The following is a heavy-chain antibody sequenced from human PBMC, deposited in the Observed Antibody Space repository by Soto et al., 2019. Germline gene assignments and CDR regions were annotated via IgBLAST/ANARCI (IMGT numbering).Heavy chain of an antibody. CDR1: GFTFSSYA. J-gene: IGHJ4*02. CDR2: ISGSGGST. V-gene: IGHV3-23*04. Sequence: EVQLVESGGALVQPGGSLRLSCAASGFTFSSYAMSWVRQAPGKGLEWVSAISGSGGSTYYADSVKGRFTISRDNSKKTLYLQMNSLRAEDTAVYHCAKVYAARGGYYFDYWGQGTLVTVSS. D-gene: IGHD6-6*01. CDR3: AKVYAARGGYYFDY.